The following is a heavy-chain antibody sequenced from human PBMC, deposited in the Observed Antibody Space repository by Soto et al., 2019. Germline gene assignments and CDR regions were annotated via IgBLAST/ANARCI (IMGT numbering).Heavy chain of an antibody. CDR2: MNPDSGST. CDR1: GYPFTSYH. Sequence: ASVKVSCKPSGYPFTSYHVNWVRQAPGQGLEWMGWMNPDSGSTDYALKFQGRLTMTRNTSKNTLYLQMNSLRVEDTAVYYCAKIGDSSSVSLPLVLLDHWGQGALVTVSS. V-gene: IGHV1-8*01. CDR3: AKIGDSSSVSLPLVLLDH. J-gene: IGHJ4*02. D-gene: IGHD6-6*01.